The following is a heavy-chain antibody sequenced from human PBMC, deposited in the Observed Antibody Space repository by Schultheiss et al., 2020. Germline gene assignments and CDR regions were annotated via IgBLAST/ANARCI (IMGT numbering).Heavy chain of an antibody. Sequence: ASVKVSCKASGYTFTSYAMHWVRQAPGQGLEWMGWINPNSGGTNYAQKFQGRVTMTRDTSISTAYMELSRLRSDDTAVYYCARDRDYDFWSGYHDAFDIWGQGTMVTVSS. D-gene: IGHD3-3*01. CDR1: GYTFTSYA. CDR2: INPNSGGT. CDR3: ARDRDYDFWSGYHDAFDI. J-gene: IGHJ3*02. V-gene: IGHV1-2*02.